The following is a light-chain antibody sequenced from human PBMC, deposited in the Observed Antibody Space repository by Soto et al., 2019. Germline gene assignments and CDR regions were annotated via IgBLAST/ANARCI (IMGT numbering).Light chain of an antibody. V-gene: IGKV3-20*01. Sequence: EIVLTQSPGTLSLSPGERATLSCRASQSVSSSYLAWYQQKPGQAPRLLIYDASSRATDIPDRFSGSGSGIDFTLTISSLEPEDFAVHYCQQYGSSPLFTFGPGTKVDIK. CDR1: QSVSSSY. CDR3: QQYGSSPLFT. CDR2: DAS. J-gene: IGKJ3*01.